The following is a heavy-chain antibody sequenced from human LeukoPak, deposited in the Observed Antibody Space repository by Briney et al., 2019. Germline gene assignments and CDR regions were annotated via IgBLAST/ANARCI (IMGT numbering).Heavy chain of an antibody. CDR3: AAGGGY. CDR2: NRPGDSYI. D-gene: IGHD3-16*01. CDR1: GYCFTTDW. V-gene: IGHV5-51*01. J-gene: IGHJ4*02. Sequence: GESLKTSCRGSGYCFTTDWIGWVRQMPGKGLEWMVINRPGDSYIESSPSFQGHVTIPVDKSINTAYLQWSSLKASDSAFYYCAAGGGYWGQGTLVTVSS.